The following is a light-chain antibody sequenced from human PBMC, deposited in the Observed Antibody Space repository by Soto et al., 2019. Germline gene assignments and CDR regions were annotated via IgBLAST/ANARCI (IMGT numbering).Light chain of an antibody. CDR3: QQRSNWPIT. Sequence: EIVLTQSPATLSFSPGKRATLSCRASQSVSNFLAWYRQKPGQAPSLLIYDTSNRATGTPARFSGSGSGTDFTLTINNLEPEDFAVYYCQQRSNWPITFGQGTRLEIK. CDR1: QSVSNF. V-gene: IGKV3-11*01. CDR2: DTS. J-gene: IGKJ5*01.